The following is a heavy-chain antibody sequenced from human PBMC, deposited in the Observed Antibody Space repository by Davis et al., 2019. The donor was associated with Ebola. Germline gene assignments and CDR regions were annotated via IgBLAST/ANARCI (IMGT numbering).Heavy chain of an antibody. Sequence: GESLKISCAASGFTFSSYAMSWVRQAPGKGLEWVSAISGSGGSTYYADSVKGRFTISRDDSKNTAYLQMNSLKTEDTAVYYCTLTERATIPNRDYWGQGTLVTVSS. CDR2: ISGSGGST. V-gene: IGHV3-23*01. CDR3: TLTERATIPNRDY. CDR1: GFTFSSYA. J-gene: IGHJ4*02. D-gene: IGHD5-24*01.